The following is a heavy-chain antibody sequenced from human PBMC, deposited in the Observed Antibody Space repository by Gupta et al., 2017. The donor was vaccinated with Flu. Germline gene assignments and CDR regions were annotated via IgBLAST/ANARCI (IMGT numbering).Heavy chain of an antibody. J-gene: IGHJ4*02. CDR1: GFVFSGFA. V-gene: IGHV3-30*18. CDR3: AKHNTVVTPGDS. CDR2: ISYGGTNE. D-gene: IGHD2-21*02. Sequence: QVQLVESGGGVVQPGTSLRLSCAASGFVFSGFAMHWVRQAPGKGLEWVAVISYGGTNEYYADSVKGRFTISRDNSKDTVFLQMDSLTVEDTAVYYCAKHNTVVTPGDSWGQGTLVTVSS.